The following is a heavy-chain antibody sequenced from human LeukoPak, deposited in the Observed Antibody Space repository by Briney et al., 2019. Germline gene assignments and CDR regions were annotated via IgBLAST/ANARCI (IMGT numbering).Heavy chain of an antibody. V-gene: IGHV3-48*02. J-gene: IGHJ4*02. CDR1: GFTFSPLG. CDR2: ISSGSSTT. CDR3: ARGRGLTLSYHYFDY. Sequence: QPGGSPRLSCAACGFTFSPLGMNWVRQAPGRGLEWVSYISSGSSTTYYADSVKGRFTISRDNAKNSLYLQLNSLRDEDTAVYYCARGRGLTLSYHYFDYWGQGTLVTVSS. D-gene: IGHD3-10*01.